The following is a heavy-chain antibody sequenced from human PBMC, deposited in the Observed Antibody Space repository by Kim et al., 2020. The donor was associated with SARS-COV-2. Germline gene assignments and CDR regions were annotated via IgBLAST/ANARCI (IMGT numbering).Heavy chain of an antibody. CDR3: ARDQHGMDV. CDR2: GNT. V-gene: IGHV4-59*01. J-gene: IGHJ6*02. Sequence: GNTNYNPSHKRRVTISVETSKNQLSRRLSSETAADTAVYYCARDQHGMDVWGQGTTVTVSS.